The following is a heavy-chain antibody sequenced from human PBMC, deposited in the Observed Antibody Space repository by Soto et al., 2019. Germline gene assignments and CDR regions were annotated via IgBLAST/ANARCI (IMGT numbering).Heavy chain of an antibody. D-gene: IGHD3-10*01. CDR3: ASDCFGFYYGSGSYYPVRGDDYYYGMDV. V-gene: IGHV3-33*01. CDR1: GFTFSSYG. CDR2: IWYDGSNK. J-gene: IGHJ6*02. Sequence: GGSLRLSCAASGFTFSSYGMHWVRQAPGKGLEWVAVIWYDGSNKYYADSVKGRFTISRDISKNSLYLQMNSLRAGDTAVYYFASDCFGFYYGSGSYYPVRGDDYYYGMDVWGQGTTVTVSS.